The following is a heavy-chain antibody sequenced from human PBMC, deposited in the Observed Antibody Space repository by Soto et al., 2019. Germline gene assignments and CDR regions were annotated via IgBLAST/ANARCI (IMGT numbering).Heavy chain of an antibody. J-gene: IGHJ6*02. CDR3: TTRGIQLWLHDYYYGMDV. CDR1: GFTFSNAW. V-gene: IGHV3-15*07. Sequence: GGSLRLSSAASGFTFSNAWMNWVRQAPGKGLEWVGRIKSKTDGGTTDYAAPVKGRFTISRDDSKNTLYLQMNSLKTEDTAVYYCTTRGIQLWLHDYYYGMDVWGQGTTVTVSS. CDR2: IKSKTDGGTT. D-gene: IGHD5-18*01.